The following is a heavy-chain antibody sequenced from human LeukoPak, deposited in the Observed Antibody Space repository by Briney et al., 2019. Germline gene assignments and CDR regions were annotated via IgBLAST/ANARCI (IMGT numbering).Heavy chain of an antibody. V-gene: IGHV3-21*01. CDR3: ARDGSYWMKYFQH. CDR2: IFPSGGEI. Sequence: GGSLRLSCVASGFTFSTFAMIWVRQPPGKGLEWVSSIFPSGGEIHYADSVKGRFTISRDNAKNSLYLQMNSLRAEDTAVYYCARDGSYWMKYFQHWGQGTLVTVSS. J-gene: IGHJ1*01. D-gene: IGHD3-10*01. CDR1: GFTFSTFA.